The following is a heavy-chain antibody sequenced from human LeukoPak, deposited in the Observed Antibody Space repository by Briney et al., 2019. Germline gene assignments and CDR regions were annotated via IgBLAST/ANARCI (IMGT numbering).Heavy chain of an antibody. V-gene: IGHV1-69*01. CDR3: ARDSGYLLSYYYYGMDV. CDR2: IIPIFGTA. D-gene: IGHD3-22*01. Sequence: GASVKVSCKASGYTFTSYGISWVRQAPGQGLEWMGGIIPIFGTANYAQKFQGRVTITADESTSTAYMELSSLRSEDTAVYYCARDSGYLLSYYYYGMDVWGQGTTVTVSS. CDR1: GYTFTSYG. J-gene: IGHJ6*02.